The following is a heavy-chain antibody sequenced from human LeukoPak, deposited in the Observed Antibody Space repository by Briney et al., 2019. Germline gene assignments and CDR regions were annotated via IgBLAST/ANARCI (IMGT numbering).Heavy chain of an antibody. CDR1: GFTFSNYG. CDR3: AKDPMVRGATYDY. V-gene: IGHV3-23*01. J-gene: IGHJ4*02. Sequence: GGSLRLSCAASGFTFSNYGMTWVRQAPGKGLEWVSAIGPSGRSTYYADSVRGRFTISRDNSKNTLYLQMNSLRAEDTAIYYCAKDPMVRGATYDYWGQGTLVTASS. D-gene: IGHD3-10*01. CDR2: IGPSGRST.